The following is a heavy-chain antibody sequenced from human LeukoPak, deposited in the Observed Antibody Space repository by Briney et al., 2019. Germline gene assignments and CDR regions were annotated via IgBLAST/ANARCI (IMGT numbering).Heavy chain of an antibody. CDR2: ISSRSFTI. D-gene: IGHD6-19*01. CDR3: AGSVIAVAGYGAFDI. CDR1: GFTFSAYS. J-gene: IGHJ3*02. V-gene: IGHV3-48*02. Sequence: GGSLRLSCAASGFTFSAYSMNWVRQAPGKGLDWVSYISSRSFTIYYADPVKGRFTISRDNAKNSLYLEMNSLRDEDTAVYYCAGSVIAVAGYGAFDIWGQGTVVTVSS.